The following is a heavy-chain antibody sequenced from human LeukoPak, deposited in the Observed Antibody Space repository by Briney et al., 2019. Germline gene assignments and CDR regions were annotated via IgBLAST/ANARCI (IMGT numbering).Heavy chain of an antibody. CDR1: GYTFTSYY. J-gene: IGHJ5*02. V-gene: IGHV1-8*02. D-gene: IGHD3-10*01. Sequence: ASVKVSCKASGYTFTSYYMHWVRQATGQGLEWMGWMNPNSGNTGYAQKFQGRVTMTRNTSISTAYMELSSLRSEDTAVYYCARTPAVRGGRGLNWFDPWGQGTLVTVSS. CDR3: ARTPAVRGGRGLNWFDP. CDR2: MNPNSGNT.